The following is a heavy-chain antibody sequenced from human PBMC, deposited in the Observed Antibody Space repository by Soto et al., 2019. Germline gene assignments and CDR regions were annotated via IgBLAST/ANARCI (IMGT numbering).Heavy chain of an antibody. CDR2: ISWNSGSI. V-gene: IGHV3-9*01. Sequence: EVQLVESGGGLVQPGRSLRLSCAASGFTFDDYAMHWVRQAPGKGLEWVSGISWNSGSIGYADSVKGRFTISRDNAKNSLYLQMNSLRAEDTALYYCAKADGDYYGSGYYFDYWGQGTLVTVSS. CDR3: AKADGDYYGSGYYFDY. D-gene: IGHD3-10*01. CDR1: GFTFDDYA. J-gene: IGHJ4*02.